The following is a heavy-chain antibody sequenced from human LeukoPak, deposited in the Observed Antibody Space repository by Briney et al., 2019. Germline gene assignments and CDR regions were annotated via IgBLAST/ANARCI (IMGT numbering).Heavy chain of an antibody. CDR2: IIPIFGTA. CDR1: GGTFSSYA. J-gene: IGHJ4*02. Sequence: SVKVSCKASGGTFSSYAISWVRQAPGQGLEWMGGIIPIFGTANYAQKFQGRVTITTDESTSTAYMELSSLRSEDTAVYYCARGKRYYDSSGYYSRYFDYWGQGTLVTVSS. V-gene: IGHV1-69*05. CDR3: ARGKRYYDSSGYYSRYFDY. D-gene: IGHD3-22*01.